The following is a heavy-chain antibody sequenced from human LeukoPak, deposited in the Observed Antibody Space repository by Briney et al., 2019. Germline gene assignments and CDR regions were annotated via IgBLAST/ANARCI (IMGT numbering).Heavy chain of an antibody. CDR1: GFTFRNYG. J-gene: IGHJ4*02. CDR3: ARWTGSSSSFFDH. D-gene: IGHD6-6*01. V-gene: IGHV3-7*01. Sequence: PGGSLRLSCAASGFTFRNYGMSWIRQAPGKGLEWVANIKQDGSDKYYVDTVKGRFTISRDNAKNSLSLQMDSLRAEDTAVYYCARWTGSSSSFFDHWGQGTLVTVSS. CDR2: IKQDGSDK.